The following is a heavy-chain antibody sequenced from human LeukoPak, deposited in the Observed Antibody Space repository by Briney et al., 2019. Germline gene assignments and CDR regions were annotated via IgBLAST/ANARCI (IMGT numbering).Heavy chain of an antibody. CDR2: IYHSGST. CDR1: GYSISSGYY. V-gene: IGHV4-38-2*02. J-gene: IGHJ4*02. CDR3: ARELYGGNSAY. Sequence: SETLSLTCTVSGYSISSGYYWGWIRQPPGKGLEWIGIIYHSGSTYYNPSLKSRVTISVETSKNQFSLKLSSVTAADTAVYYCARELYGGNSAYWGQGTLVTVSS. D-gene: IGHD4-23*01.